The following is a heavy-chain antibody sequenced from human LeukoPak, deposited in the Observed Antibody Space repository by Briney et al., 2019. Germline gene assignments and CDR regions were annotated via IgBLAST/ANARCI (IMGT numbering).Heavy chain of an antibody. CDR3: ARVNPLMAPGVFDT. Sequence: GGSLRLSCAASGLTFSNYWMTWVRQAPGKGLAWVANIKQDGSEKYYVDSVKGRFTISRDNAKNSVYLQMNSLRAEDTAVYYCARVNPLMAPGVFDTWGQGTMVAVSS. D-gene: IGHD2-8*01. CDR2: IKQDGSEK. CDR1: GLTFSNYW. V-gene: IGHV3-7*01. J-gene: IGHJ3*02.